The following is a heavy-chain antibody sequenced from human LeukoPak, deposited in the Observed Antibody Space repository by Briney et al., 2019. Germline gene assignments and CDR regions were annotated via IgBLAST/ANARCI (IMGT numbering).Heavy chain of an antibody. CDR3: ARYDSSGYYYAFDY. D-gene: IGHD3-22*01. CDR1: GGSFSGYY. CDR2: IYYSGST. Sequence: SETLSLTCAVYGGSFSGYYWSWIRQPPGKGLEWIGYIYYSGSTNYNPSLKSRVTISVDTSKNQFSLKLSPVTAADTAVYYCARYDSSGYYYAFDYWGQGTLVTVSS. J-gene: IGHJ4*02. V-gene: IGHV4-59*01.